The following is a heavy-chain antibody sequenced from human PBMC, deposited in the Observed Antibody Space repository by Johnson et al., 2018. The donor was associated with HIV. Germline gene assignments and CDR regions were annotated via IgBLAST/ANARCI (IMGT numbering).Heavy chain of an antibody. J-gene: IGHJ3*02. V-gene: IGHV3-7*01. CDR2: IKQDGSEK. Sequence: VQLVESGGGLVQPGGSLRLSCAASGFTFSSYWMSWVRQAPGKGLEWVANIKQDGSEKNYVDSVKGRFIISRDNAKNSLYLQMNSLRAEDTAVYYCAREGWIFDRNDAFDIWGQGTMVTVSS. D-gene: IGHD3-3*01. CDR3: AREGWIFDRNDAFDI. CDR1: GFTFSSYW.